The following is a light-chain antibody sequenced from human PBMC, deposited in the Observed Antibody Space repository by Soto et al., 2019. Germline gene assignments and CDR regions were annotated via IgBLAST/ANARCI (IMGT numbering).Light chain of an antibody. CDR3: QSYDSSLSAKV. J-gene: IGLJ3*02. V-gene: IGLV1-44*01. CDR2: SNY. Sequence: QSVLTQPPSASGTPGQRVTISCSGSSSNIESNTVTWYQQLPGTAPKLVIYSNYDRPSGVPDRFSGSTSGTSASLVIRGLQSEDEADYYCQSYDSSLSAKVFGGGTKLTVL. CDR1: SSNIESNT.